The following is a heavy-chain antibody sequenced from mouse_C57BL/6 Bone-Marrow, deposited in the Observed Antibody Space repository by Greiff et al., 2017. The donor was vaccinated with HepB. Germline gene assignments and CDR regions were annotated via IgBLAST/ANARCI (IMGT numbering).Heavy chain of an antibody. Sequence: QVQLQQSGAELARPGASVKLSCKASGYTFTSYGISWVKQRTGQGLEWIGEIYPRSGNTYYNEKFKGKATLTADKSSSTAYMELRSLTSEDSAVYFCAILGVYYYGSSWFAYWGQGTLVTVSA. V-gene: IGHV1-81*01. CDR2: IYPRSGNT. D-gene: IGHD1-1*01. CDR1: GYTFTSYG. J-gene: IGHJ3*01. CDR3: AILGVYYYGSSWFAY.